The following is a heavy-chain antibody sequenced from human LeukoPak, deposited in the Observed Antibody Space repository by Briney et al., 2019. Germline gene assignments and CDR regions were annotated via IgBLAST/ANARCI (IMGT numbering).Heavy chain of an antibody. CDR3: ARDPYSGSYYDY. CDR1: GFTFSDYY. J-gene: IGHJ4*02. CDR2: IWYDGSSR. D-gene: IGHD1-26*01. V-gene: IGHV3-33*08. Sequence: GGSLRLSCAASGFTFSDYYMSWIRQAPGKGLEWVAIIWYDGSSRYYADSVKGRFTISRDNSKNTLYLQMNSLRADDTAVYYCARDPYSGSYYDYWGQGTLVTVSS.